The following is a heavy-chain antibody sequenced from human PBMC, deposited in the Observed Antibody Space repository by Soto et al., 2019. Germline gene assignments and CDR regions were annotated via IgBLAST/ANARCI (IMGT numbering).Heavy chain of an antibody. CDR3: ATEVGGTGLHR. CDR1: GCTFKKYG. CDR2: IIPMYGIA. J-gene: IGHJ5*02. V-gene: IGHV1-69*12. D-gene: IGHD1-26*01. Sequence: QVQLVQSGAEVKKPGSSVRVSCRTSGCTFKKYGLWWVGQAPGQELEWMGGIIPMYGIANYGQIFQGRLTMIADETANTGYIDLTSLNSEDTAVDNCATEVGGTGLHRWGQGTQFIVSA.